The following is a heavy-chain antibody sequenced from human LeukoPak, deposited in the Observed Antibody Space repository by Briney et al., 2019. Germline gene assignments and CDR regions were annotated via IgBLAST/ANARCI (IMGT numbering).Heavy chain of an antibody. Sequence: GGSLRLSCATSGLTFRTTWMHWVRQAPGKGLMWVSRMNGEGITIDYADSVKGRFTVSRDYAKNTLFLQMNNLRTEDTALYFCATARNFRFEYWGQGSLVIVSA. CDR1: GLTFRTTW. D-gene: IGHD1-7*01. V-gene: IGHV3-74*01. J-gene: IGHJ4*02. CDR3: ATARNFRFEY. CDR2: MNGEGITI.